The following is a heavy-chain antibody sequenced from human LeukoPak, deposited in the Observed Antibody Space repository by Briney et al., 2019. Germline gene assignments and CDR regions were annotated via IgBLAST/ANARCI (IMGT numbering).Heavy chain of an antibody. V-gene: IGHV3-9*01. D-gene: IGHD3-3*02. Sequence: GRSLRLSCAASGFTFDDYAMHWVRQAPGKGLEWVSGISWNSGSIGYADSVKGRFTISRDNAKNSLYLQMNSLRAEDTALYYCAKGSISSPGSYWGQGTLVTVSS. J-gene: IGHJ4*02. CDR2: ISWNSGSI. CDR3: AKGSISSPGSY. CDR1: GFTFDDYA.